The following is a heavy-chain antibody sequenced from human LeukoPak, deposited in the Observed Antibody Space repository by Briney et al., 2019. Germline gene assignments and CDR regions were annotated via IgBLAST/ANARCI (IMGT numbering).Heavy chain of an antibody. CDR2: INHSGST. CDR1: GGSFSGYY. D-gene: IGHD6-19*01. Sequence: PSETLSLTCAVYGGSFSGYYWSWIRQPPGKGLEWIGEINHSGSTNYNPSLKSRVTISVDTSKNQFSLKLSSVTAADTAVYYCARDNSSGSARDGLYFDYWGQGTLVTVSS. CDR3: ARDNSSGSARDGLYFDY. J-gene: IGHJ4*02. V-gene: IGHV4-34*01.